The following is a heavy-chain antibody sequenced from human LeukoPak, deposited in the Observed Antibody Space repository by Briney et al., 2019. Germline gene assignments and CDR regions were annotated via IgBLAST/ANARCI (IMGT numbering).Heavy chain of an antibody. CDR3: ARDKYSGYERDAFDI. D-gene: IGHD5-12*01. V-gene: IGHV1-18*01. Sequence: GASVKVSCKASGYTFTSYGINWVRQAPGQGLEWMGWMSAYNGNTNYAQKFQGRVTMTTDTSTTTAYMELRSLRSDDTAVYYCARDKYSGYERDAFDIWGQGTMVTVSS. CDR2: MSAYNGNT. J-gene: IGHJ3*02. CDR1: GYTFTSYG.